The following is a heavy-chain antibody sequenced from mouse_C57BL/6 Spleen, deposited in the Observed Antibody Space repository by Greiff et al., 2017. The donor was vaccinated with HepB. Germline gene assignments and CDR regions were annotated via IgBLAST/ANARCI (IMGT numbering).Heavy chain of an antibody. V-gene: IGHV1-15*01. Sequence: VQLQQSGAELVRPGASVTLSCKASGYTFTDYEMHWVKQTPVHGLEWIGAIDPETGGTAYNQKFKGKAILTADKSSSTAYMELRSLTSEDSAVYYCTRLNYGSSLPWFAYWGQGTLVTVSA. CDR3: TRLNYGSSLPWFAY. J-gene: IGHJ3*01. D-gene: IGHD1-1*01. CDR2: IDPETGGT. CDR1: GYTFTDYE.